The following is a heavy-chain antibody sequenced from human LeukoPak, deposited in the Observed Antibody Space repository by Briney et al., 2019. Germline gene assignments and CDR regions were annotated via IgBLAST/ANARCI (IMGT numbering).Heavy chain of an antibody. Sequence: GRSLRLSCAASGFTFSSYAMHWVRQAPGKGLEWVAVISYDGSNKYYADSVKGRFTISRDKSKNTLYLQMNSLRAEDTAVYYCARARGYSGYALGDYWGQGTLVTVSS. V-gene: IGHV3-30*04. CDR1: GFTFSSYA. CDR3: ARARGYSGYALGDY. D-gene: IGHD5-12*01. J-gene: IGHJ4*02. CDR2: ISYDGSNK.